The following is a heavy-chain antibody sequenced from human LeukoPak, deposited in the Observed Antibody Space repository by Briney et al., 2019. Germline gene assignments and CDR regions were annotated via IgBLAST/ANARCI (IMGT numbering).Heavy chain of an antibody. CDR1: GFTFRSYW. CDR3: ARQPNYGDYVDFDY. J-gene: IGHJ4*02. Sequence: GGSLRLSCAASGFTFRSYWMSWVRQAPGKGLEWVAYIKQDGSEKYYVDSVKGRFTISRDNAKNSLHLQMNSLRAEDTAVYYCARQPNYGDYVDFDYWGQGTLVTVSS. V-gene: IGHV3-7*01. D-gene: IGHD4-17*01. CDR2: IKQDGSEK.